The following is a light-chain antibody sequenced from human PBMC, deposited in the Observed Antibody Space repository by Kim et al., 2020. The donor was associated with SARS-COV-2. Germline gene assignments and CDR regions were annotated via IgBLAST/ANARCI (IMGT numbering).Light chain of an antibody. CDR1: QSLLHTNGYNY. CDR3: MQALQTPPYT. Sequence: IVMTQSPLSLPVTPGEPASISCRSSQSLLHTNGYNYLDWYLQKPGQSPQLLIYWGSTRASGVPDRFSGSGSGTDFTLKISRVEAEDVGVYYCMQALQTPPYTFGQGTKLEIK. V-gene: IGKV2-28*01. CDR2: WGS. J-gene: IGKJ2*01.